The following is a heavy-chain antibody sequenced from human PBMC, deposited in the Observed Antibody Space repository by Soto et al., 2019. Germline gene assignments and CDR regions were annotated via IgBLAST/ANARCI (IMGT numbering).Heavy chain of an antibody. V-gene: IGHV3-23*01. D-gene: IGHD3-10*01. CDR2: ISDTGHT. CDR3: AKDRLWFGRATEDY. Sequence: EVQLLESGGGLVQPGGSLRLSCAASGFLFRSFAMSWVRQAPGKGLEWVSGISDTGHTYYADSVMGRFTISRDNSENTLYLQMTTLRAEDTARYDCAKDRLWFGRATEDYWGQGILVTVSS. J-gene: IGHJ4*02. CDR1: GFLFRSFA.